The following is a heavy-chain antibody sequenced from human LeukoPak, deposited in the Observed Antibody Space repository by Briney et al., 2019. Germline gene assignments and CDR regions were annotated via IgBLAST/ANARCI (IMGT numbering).Heavy chain of an antibody. J-gene: IGHJ3*02. CDR3: VKERSPFDAFDI. CDR2: IWSDGINR. Sequence: GGSLRLSCAASGFTFSNYGMHWVRQAPGKGLEWVAVIWSDGINRYYADSVKGRFTFSRDNSKNTLSLQMNSLRAEDTALYYCVKERSPFDAFDIWGQGTMVTVSS. CDR1: GFTFSNYG. V-gene: IGHV3-33*06.